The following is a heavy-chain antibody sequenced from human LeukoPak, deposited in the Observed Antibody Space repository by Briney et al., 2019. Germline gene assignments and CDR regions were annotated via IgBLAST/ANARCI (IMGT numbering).Heavy chain of an antibody. J-gene: IGHJ4*02. CDR1: GGSISSSSYY. CDR2: IYYSGST. Sequence: SETLSLTCTVSGGSISSSSYYWGWIRQPPGKGLEWIGSIYYSGSTYYNPSLKSRVTISVDTSKNQFSLKLSSVTAADTAVYYCARHLSQLGHTLIDYWGQGTLVTVPS. D-gene: IGHD6-6*01. CDR3: ARHLSQLGHTLIDY. V-gene: IGHV4-39*01.